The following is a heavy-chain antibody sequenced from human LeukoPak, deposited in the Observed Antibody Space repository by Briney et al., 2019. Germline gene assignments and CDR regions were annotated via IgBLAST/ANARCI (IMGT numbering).Heavy chain of an antibody. V-gene: IGHV4-59*08. J-gene: IGHJ4*02. CDR3: ARSRRGSSYVPYFDY. CDR1: GGSISSYY. Sequence: SETLSLTCTVPGGSISSYYYNWIRQPPGKGLEWIGYIYYSGLTNYTPSLESRVTISVDTSKDQFSLRLSSVTAADTAVYYCARSRRGSSYVPYFDYWGQGTLLSVSS. CDR2: IYYSGLT. D-gene: IGHD6-6*01.